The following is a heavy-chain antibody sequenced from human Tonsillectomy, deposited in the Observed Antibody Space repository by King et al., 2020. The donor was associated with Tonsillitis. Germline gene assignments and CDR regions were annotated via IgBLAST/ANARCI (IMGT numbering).Heavy chain of an antibody. CDR1: GFSFSSHA. V-gene: IGHV3-30*04. CDR3: AKDYGTGTYYYYYMDV. Sequence: VQLVESGGGVVQPGRSLRLSCAASGFSFSSHAMHWVRQAPGKGLEWVAVISNDGDKKYYGDSAKGRLTISRDNSKNTLYLQMNSLRAEDTAVFYCAKDYGTGTYYYYYMDVWGKGTTVTVSS. D-gene: IGHD3/OR15-3a*01. J-gene: IGHJ6*03. CDR2: ISNDGDKK.